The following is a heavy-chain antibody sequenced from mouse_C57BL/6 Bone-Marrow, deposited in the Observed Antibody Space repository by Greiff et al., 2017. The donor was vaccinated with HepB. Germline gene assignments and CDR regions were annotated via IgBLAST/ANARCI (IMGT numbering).Heavy chain of an antibody. CDR2: IYPSDSYT. CDR3: ASGITTDFDY. V-gene: IGHV1-50*01. Sequence: QLHHPFSYLFKPFSSLKLSCKASGYTFTSYWMQWVKQRPGQGLEWIGEIYPSDSYTNYNQKFKGKATLTVDTSSSTAYMQLSSLTSEDSAVYYCASGITTDFDYWGQGTTLTVSS. J-gene: IGHJ2*01. D-gene: IGHD2-4*01. CDR1: GYTFTSYW.